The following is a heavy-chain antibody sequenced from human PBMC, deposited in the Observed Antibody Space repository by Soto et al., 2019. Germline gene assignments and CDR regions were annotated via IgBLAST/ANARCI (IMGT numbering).Heavy chain of an antibody. Sequence: SETLSLTCTVSGGSISTSGYYWDWIRQPPGKGLQWIGTIYYSGRTNYNPSLKSRVTISVDTSNNQFSLKVTSMTAADTAVYYCGRRADVTAAVDSWGQGTLVTVSS. J-gene: IGHJ5*01. V-gene: IGHV4-39*01. D-gene: IGHD6-13*01. CDR3: GRRADVTAAVDS. CDR1: GGSISTSGYY. CDR2: IYYSGRT.